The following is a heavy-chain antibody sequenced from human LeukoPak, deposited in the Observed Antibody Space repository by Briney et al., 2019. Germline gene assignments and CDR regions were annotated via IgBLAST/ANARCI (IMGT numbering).Heavy chain of an antibody. D-gene: IGHD6-6*01. CDR3: ARGSGSSSTNYYYYMDV. V-gene: IGHV4-4*07. Sequence: SETLSLTRTVSGGSISSYYGSWIRQPAGKGLEWIGRIYTSGSTNYNPSLKSRVTMSVDTSKNQFSLKLSSVTAADTAVYYCARGSGSSSTNYYYYMDVWGKGTTVTVSS. CDR1: GGSISSYY. CDR2: IYTSGST. J-gene: IGHJ6*03.